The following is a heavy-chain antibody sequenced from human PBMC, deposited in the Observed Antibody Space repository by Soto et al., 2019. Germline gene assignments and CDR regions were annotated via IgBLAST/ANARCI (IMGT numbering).Heavy chain of an antibody. V-gene: IGHV3-53*01. D-gene: IGHD5-12*01. CDR1: GFTVSRNF. CDR3: ATHRGGYDRDFDY. CDR2: IYSDDSR. J-gene: IGHJ4*02. Sequence: GGSLRLSCAVSGFTVSRNFISWVRQAPGKGLEWVSVIYSDDSRYYAGPVKGRFTISRDNSKNTLFLQMNSLRAEDTAVYYCATHRGGYDRDFDYWGRGALVTVSS.